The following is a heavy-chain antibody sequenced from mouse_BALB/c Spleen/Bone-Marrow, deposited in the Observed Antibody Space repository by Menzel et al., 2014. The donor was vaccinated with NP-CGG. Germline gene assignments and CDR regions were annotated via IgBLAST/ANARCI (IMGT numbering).Heavy chain of an antibody. D-gene: IGHD1-1*01. CDR1: GFDSSGYW. CDR2: INPDSSTI. Sequence: EVKLVESGGGLVQPGGSLKLSCAASGFDSSGYWMSWVRQAPGKGLEWIGEINPDSSTINYTPSLKDKFIISRDNAKNTLYLQVSKVRSEDTALYYCARLGYYGTMDYWGQGTSVTVSS. CDR3: ARLGYYGTMDY. V-gene: IGHV4-1*02. J-gene: IGHJ4*01.